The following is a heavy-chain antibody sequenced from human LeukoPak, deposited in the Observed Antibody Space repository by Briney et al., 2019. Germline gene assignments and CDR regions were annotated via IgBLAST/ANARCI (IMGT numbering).Heavy chain of an antibody. CDR1: GFTFSSYA. CDR2: ISGGGGST. J-gene: IGHJ4*02. D-gene: IGHD3-22*01. Sequence: GGSLRLSCAASGFTFSSYAMSWVRQAPGKGLEWVSAISGGGGSTYYADSVKGRFTISRDNSKNTLYLQMNSLRAEDTAVYYCARWGPAYSSGFDYWGQGTLVTVSS. CDR3: ARWGPAYSSGFDY. V-gene: IGHV3-23*01.